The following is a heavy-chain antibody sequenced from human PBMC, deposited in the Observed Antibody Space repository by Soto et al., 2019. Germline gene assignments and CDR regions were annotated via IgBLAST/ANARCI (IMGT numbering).Heavy chain of an antibody. J-gene: IGHJ4*02. CDR1: GGSISSYY. Sequence: SETLSLTCTVSGGSISSYYWSWIRQPPGKGLEWIGYIYYSGSTNYNPSLKSRVTISVDTSKNHFSLKLNSVTAADTALYYCARSAGGYAWTPHSKWSQGTLVTVSS. D-gene: IGHD5-12*01. CDR3: ARSAGGYAWTPHSK. V-gene: IGHV4-59*01. CDR2: IYYSGST.